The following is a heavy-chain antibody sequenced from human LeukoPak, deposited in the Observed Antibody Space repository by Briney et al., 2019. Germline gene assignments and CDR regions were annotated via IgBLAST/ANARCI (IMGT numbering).Heavy chain of an antibody. CDR1: GESFRGYY. Sequence: SETLSLTCAVYGESFRGYYWTWIRQTPGKGLEWIGEIDHIGRTTYNPSLKSRVTISVDTSKNQFSLRLTSVTASDTAVYYCARGSYYYGSGSYYIRYYYYYMDVWGKGTTVTVSS. CDR2: IDHIGRT. J-gene: IGHJ6*03. D-gene: IGHD3-10*01. CDR3: ARGSYYYGSGSYYIRYYYYYMDV. V-gene: IGHV4-34*01.